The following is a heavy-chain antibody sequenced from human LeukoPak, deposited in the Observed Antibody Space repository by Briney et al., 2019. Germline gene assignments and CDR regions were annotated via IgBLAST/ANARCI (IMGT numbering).Heavy chain of an antibody. CDR3: ANGSSAYYFES. V-gene: IGHV3-53*01. D-gene: IGHD6-6*01. Sequence: GGSLRLSCEVSGFLVNRNYMNWIRQALGKGLEWVSVIYDGGSRYYADSVKGRFTISRGTSKNTVYLEMNGLRVDDTAVYYCANGSSAYYFESWGQGTLVTVSA. J-gene: IGHJ4*02. CDR1: GFLVNRNY. CDR2: IYDGGSR.